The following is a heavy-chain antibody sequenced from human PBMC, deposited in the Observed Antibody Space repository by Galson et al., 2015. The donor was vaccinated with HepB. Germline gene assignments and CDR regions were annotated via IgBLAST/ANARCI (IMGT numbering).Heavy chain of an antibody. CDR1: GFTFSSYG. J-gene: IGHJ3*02. D-gene: IGHD3-10*01. V-gene: IGHV3-30*02. CDR2: IRYDGSNK. CDR3: AKGLLWFGELLFGGEAFDI. Sequence: SLRLSCAASGFTFSSYGMHWVRQAPGKGLEWVAFIRYDGSNKYYADSVKGRFTISRDNSKNTLYLQMNSLRAEDTAVYYCAKGLLWFGELLFGGEAFDIWGQGTMVTVSS.